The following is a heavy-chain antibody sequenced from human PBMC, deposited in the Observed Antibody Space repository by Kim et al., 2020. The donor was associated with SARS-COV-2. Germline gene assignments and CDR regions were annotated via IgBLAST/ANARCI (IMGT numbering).Heavy chain of an antibody. D-gene: IGHD3-16*01. CDR1: SGSITSYY. CDR2: IYHSGYI. Sequence: SETLSLTCTVSSGSITSYYWSWIRQPPGKGLEWVGYIYHSGYIYYNPSPKSRVTMSVDTSKNQFSLTLSPVTAADTAVYYCARVPGVPAYYNWFDPWGQGTLVIVST. V-gene: IGHV4-59*13. J-gene: IGHJ5*02. CDR3: ARVPGVPAYYNWFDP.